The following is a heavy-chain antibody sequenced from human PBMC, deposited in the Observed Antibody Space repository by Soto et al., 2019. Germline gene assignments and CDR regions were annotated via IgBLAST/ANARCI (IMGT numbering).Heavy chain of an antibody. Sequence: ASVKVSCKASGYTFTSYGISWVRQAPGQGLEWMGWISAYNGNTNYAQKLQGRVTMTTDTSTSTAYMELRSLRSDDTAVYYCARDDTIFGVVIIGVYSYGMDVWGQGTTVTVSS. V-gene: IGHV1-18*04. CDR1: GYTFTSYG. J-gene: IGHJ6*02. D-gene: IGHD3-3*01. CDR2: ISAYNGNT. CDR3: ARDDTIFGVVIIGVYSYGMDV.